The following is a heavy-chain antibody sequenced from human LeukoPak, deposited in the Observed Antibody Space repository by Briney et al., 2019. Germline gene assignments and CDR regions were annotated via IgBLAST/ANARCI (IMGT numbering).Heavy chain of an antibody. D-gene: IGHD2-2*01. CDR3: TTDPNIVVVPAATTDYYYYYMTS. CDR2: IKSKTDGGTT. CDR1: GFTFSNAW. Sequence: GGSLRLSCAASGFTFSNAWMSWVRQAPGKGLEWVGRIKSKTDGGTTDYAAPVKGRFTISRDDSKNTLYLQMNSLKTEDTAVYYCTTDPNIVVVPAATTDYYYYYMTSGAKGPRSPSP. J-gene: IGHJ6*03. V-gene: IGHV3-15*01.